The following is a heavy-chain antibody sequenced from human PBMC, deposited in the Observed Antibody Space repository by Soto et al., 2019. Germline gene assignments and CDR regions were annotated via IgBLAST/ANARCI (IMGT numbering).Heavy chain of an antibody. D-gene: IGHD3-22*01. V-gene: IGHV1-18*01. CDR3: AREGGYYYDSRGSGDY. J-gene: IGHJ4*02. CDR2: ISAYNGNT. CDR1: GYTFSSYG. Sequence: QVQLVQSGAEVKKPGASVKVSCKASGYTFSSYGISWVRQAPGQGLEWMGWISAYNGNTNYAQKLRGRVTMTTDTSTSTAYVELRSLRSDDTAVYYCAREGGYYYDSRGSGDYWGQGTLVTVSS.